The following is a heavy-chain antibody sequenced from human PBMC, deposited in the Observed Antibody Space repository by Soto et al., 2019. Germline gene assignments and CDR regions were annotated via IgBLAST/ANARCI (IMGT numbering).Heavy chain of an antibody. V-gene: IGHV1-18*01. CDR1: GYTFTNYG. CDR3: AGVPDGDYDFDY. D-gene: IGHD4-17*01. J-gene: IGHJ4*02. Sequence: QVQLVQSGAEVKKPGASVKVSCKAPGYTFTNYGISWVRQARGQGLEWMGWISAYNGNTNYAQKFQGRVTMTTDTSTSTAYMELRSLRSDDTAVYYCAGVPDGDYDFDYWGQGTLVTVSS. CDR2: ISAYNGNT.